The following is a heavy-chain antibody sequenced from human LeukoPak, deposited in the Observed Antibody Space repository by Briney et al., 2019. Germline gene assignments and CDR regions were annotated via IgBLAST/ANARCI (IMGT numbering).Heavy chain of an antibody. Sequence: SETLSLTCTVSGGSISSHYWSWVRQPPGKGLEWVGYISYIGSTKYNPSLKSRFTIPVDTSKNQFSLKVTSLTAADTAVYYCSRDANDAFDMWGQGTMVTVSS. J-gene: IGHJ3*02. CDR1: GGSISSHY. CDR3: SRDANDAFDM. CDR2: ISYIGST. V-gene: IGHV4-59*11.